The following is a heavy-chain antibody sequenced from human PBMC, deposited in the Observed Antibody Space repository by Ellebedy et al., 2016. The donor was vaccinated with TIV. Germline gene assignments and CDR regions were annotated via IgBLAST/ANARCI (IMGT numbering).Heavy chain of an antibody. CDR1: GYSFTSYW. Sequence: GESLKISCKGSGYSFTSYWIGWVRQMPGKGLEWMGIIYPGDSDTRYSPSFQGQVTISADKSISTAYLQWSSLKASDTAMYYCARHPLDILTGTYYYYGMDVWGQGTTVTVSS. CDR2: IYPGDSDT. J-gene: IGHJ6*02. V-gene: IGHV5-51*01. D-gene: IGHD3-9*01. CDR3: ARHPLDILTGTYYYYGMDV.